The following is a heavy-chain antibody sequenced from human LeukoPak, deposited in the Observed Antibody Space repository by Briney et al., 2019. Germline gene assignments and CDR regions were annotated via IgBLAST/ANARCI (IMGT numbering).Heavy chain of an antibody. CDR1: GYTFTGYY. J-gene: IGHJ4*02. Sequence: GASVKVSCKASGYTFTGYYMHWVRQAPGQGLEWMGWINPNSGGTNYAQKFQGRVTMTRDTSISTAYMELTRLRSDDTAVYYCARDPGGNYGRVFDSWGQGTLVTVSS. V-gene: IGHV1-2*02. CDR2: INPNSGGT. CDR3: ARDPGGNYGRVFDS. D-gene: IGHD1-26*01.